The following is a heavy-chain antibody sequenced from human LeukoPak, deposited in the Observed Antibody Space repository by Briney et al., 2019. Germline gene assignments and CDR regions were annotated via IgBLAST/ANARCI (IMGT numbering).Heavy chain of an antibody. V-gene: IGHV1-3*01. CDR3: ARGPSVVTPYSDY. CDR2: INAGNGNT. D-gene: IGHD4-23*01. CDR1: GYTFTSYA. J-gene: IGHJ4*02. Sequence: GASVKVSCKASGYTFTSYAMHWVRQAPGQRLEWMGWINAGNGNTKYSQKFQGRVTITRDTSAGTAYMELSSLRSVDTAVYYCARGPSVVTPYSDYWGQGTLVTVSS.